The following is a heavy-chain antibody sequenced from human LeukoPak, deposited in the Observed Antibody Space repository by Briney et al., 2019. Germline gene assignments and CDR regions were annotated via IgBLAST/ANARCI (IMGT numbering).Heavy chain of an antibody. J-gene: IGHJ3*02. Sequence: SETLSLTCTVSGGSISSYYWSWIRQPPGKGLEWIGYIYYSGSTNYNPSLKSRVTISVDTSKNQFSLKLSSVTAADTAVYYCARVYDSSGLLISDAFDIWGQGTMVTVSS. CDR3: ARVYDSSGLLISDAFDI. CDR1: GGSISSYY. D-gene: IGHD3-22*01. CDR2: IYYSGST. V-gene: IGHV4-59*08.